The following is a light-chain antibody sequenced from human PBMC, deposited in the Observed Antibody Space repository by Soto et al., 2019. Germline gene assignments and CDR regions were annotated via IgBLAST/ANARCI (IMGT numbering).Light chain of an antibody. V-gene: IGKV3-15*01. CDR2: GAS. Sequence: EIVMTQSPATLSVSPGERATLSCRASQSVSHSLAWHQQKPGQAPRLLIYGASTRATGIPARFSGSGSGTEFTLTNSSLQSEDFAVYYCQQYSKWPWTFGQGTKVEI. CDR1: QSVSHS. J-gene: IGKJ1*01. CDR3: QQYSKWPWT.